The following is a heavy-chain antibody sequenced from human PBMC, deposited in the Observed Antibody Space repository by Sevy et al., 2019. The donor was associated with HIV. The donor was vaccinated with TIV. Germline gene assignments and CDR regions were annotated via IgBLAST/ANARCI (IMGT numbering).Heavy chain of an antibody. CDR2: IKPDGSDK. J-gene: IGHJ4*02. Sequence: GGSLILSCAASGFSFSAYWMNWVRQAPGKGLEWVANIKPDGSDKHYVDSAEGRFTISRDNAKNLLYLQMNSLRVEDTAMYYCAQEXXGXXXYWGQXTLVTVSS. CDR3: AQEXXGXXXY. V-gene: IGHV3-7*01. CDR1: GFSFSAYW.